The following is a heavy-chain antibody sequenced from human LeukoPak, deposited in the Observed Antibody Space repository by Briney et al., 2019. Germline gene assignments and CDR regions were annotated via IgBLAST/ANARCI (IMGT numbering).Heavy chain of an antibody. CDR1: GYTLTGYY. D-gene: IGHD3-22*01. CDR3: ARAEEVVVTHDY. CDR2: INPNSGGT. J-gene: IGHJ4*02. V-gene: IGHV1-2*02. Sequence: GASVKVSCKASGYTLTGYYMHWVRQAPGQGLEWMGWINPNSGGTNYAQKFQGRVTMTRDTSISTAYMELSRLRSDDTAVYYCARAEEVVVTHDYWGQGTLVTVSS.